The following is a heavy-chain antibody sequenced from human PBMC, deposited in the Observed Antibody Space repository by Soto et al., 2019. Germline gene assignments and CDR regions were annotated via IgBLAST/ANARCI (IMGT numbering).Heavy chain of an antibody. J-gene: IGHJ5*02. V-gene: IGHV4-30-4*01. CDR1: GGSISSGDYY. Sequence: SETLSLTCTVSGGSISSGDYYWSWIRQPPGKGLEWIGYIYYSGSTYYNPSLKSRVTISVDTSKNQFSLKLSSVTAADTAVYYCARARGAYWFDPWGQGTLVTVSS. D-gene: IGHD1-26*01. CDR3: ARARGAYWFDP. CDR2: IYYSGST.